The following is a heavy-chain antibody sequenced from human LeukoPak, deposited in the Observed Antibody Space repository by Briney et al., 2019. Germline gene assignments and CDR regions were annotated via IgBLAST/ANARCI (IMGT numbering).Heavy chain of an antibody. CDR2: IHTSGST. J-gene: IGHJ4*02. Sequence: SETLSLTCTVSGVSISSYYWSWIRQPAGKGLEWIGRIHTSGSTNYNPSLKSRVTMSVDTSKNQFSLKLSSVTAADTAVYYCARNEIYSGYDLMFDYWGQGTLVTVSS. D-gene: IGHD5-12*01. V-gene: IGHV4-4*07. CDR3: ARNEIYSGYDLMFDY. CDR1: GVSISSYY.